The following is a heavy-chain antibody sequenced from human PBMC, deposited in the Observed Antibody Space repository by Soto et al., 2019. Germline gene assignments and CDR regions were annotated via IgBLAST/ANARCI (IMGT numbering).Heavy chain of an antibody. D-gene: IGHD4-17*01. CDR2: IKRKTDGGTA. V-gene: IGHV3-15*01. CDR3: TTARGTYGAEYFKX. J-gene: IGHJ1*01. Sequence: PGGSLRLSCVASGFNLSHPWMTWVRQAAGKGLEWVCRIKRKTDGGTAEYAAHVKGRATISRDDSKNTVYLQMNSLKTEDTAVYYCTTARGTYGAEYFKXWGQGTLVTVSX. CDR1: GFNLSHPW.